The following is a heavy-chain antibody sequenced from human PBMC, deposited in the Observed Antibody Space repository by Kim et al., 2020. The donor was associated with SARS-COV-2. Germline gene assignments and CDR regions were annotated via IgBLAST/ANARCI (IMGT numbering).Heavy chain of an antibody. Sequence: SNVRYRPSLQGQVTISVDKSITTAYLQWSRLKTSDTAMYYCARDGHSLDYWGQGTLVTVSS. CDR2: SNV. V-gene: IGHV5-51*01. J-gene: IGHJ4*02. CDR3: ARDGHSLDY.